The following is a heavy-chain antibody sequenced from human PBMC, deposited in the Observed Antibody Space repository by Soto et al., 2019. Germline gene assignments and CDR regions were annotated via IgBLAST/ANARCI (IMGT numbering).Heavy chain of an antibody. V-gene: IGHV3-21*01. D-gene: IGHD3-10*01. CDR2: ISSSSSYI. CDR3: ARDPGHYYGSGSFGFLDY. Sequence: PGGSLRLSCAASGFTLSSCAMGWVRQAPGKGLEWVSSISSSSSYIYYADSVKGRFTISRDNAKNSLYLQMNSLRAEDTAVYYCARDPGHYYGSGSFGFLDYWGQGTLVTVSS. J-gene: IGHJ4*02. CDR1: GFTLSSCA.